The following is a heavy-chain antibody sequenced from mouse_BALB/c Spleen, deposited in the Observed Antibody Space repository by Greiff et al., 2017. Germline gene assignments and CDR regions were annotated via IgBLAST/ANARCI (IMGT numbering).Heavy chain of an antibody. J-gene: IGHJ3*01. CDR2: INPGSGGT. D-gene: IGHD3-3*01. CDR3: AKGCPFAY. Sequence: QVQLQQSGAELVRPGTSVKVSCKASGYAFTNYLIEWVKQRPGQGLEWIGVINPGSGGTNYNEKFKGKATLTADKSSSIAYMQLSSLTSDTSAVYFCAKGCPFAYWGQGTLVTVSA. V-gene: IGHV1-54*01. CDR1: GYAFTNYL.